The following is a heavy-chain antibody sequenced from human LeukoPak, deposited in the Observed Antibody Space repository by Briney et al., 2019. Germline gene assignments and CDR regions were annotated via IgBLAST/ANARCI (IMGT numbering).Heavy chain of an antibody. CDR2: IDPNSGGT. D-gene: IGHD2-2*02. CDR1: GYTFTGYY. V-gene: IGHV1-2*02. Sequence: ASVKVSCKASGYTFTGYYMHWVRQAPGQGLEWMGWIDPNSGGTNYAQKFQGRVTMTRDTSISTAYMELSRLRSDDTAVYYCARGIPAAISRWFDPWGQGTLVTVSS. J-gene: IGHJ5*02. CDR3: ARGIPAAISRWFDP.